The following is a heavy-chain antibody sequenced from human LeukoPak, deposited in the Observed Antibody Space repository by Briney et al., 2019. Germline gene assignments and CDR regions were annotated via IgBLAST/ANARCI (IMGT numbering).Heavy chain of an antibody. J-gene: IGHJ4*02. Sequence: PGGSLRLSCAASGFTFSSYGMHWVRQAPGKGLEWVAVIWYDGSNKYYADSVKGRFTISRDNSKNTLYLQMNSLRAEDTAVYYRAKDNDYSNYFDYWGQGTLVTVSS. V-gene: IGHV3-33*06. CDR2: IWYDGSNK. CDR1: GFTFSSYG. CDR3: AKDNDYSNYFDY. D-gene: IGHD4-11*01.